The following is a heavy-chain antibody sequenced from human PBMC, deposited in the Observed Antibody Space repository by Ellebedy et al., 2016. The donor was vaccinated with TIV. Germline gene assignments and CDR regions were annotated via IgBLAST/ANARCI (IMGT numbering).Heavy chain of an antibody. Sequence: GESLKISCTASGFSFDSYAMTWVRQAPGKGLEWVSSISSSGANTHHADSVKGRFTISRDNSKNTFYLQLNSLRVEDTAIYYCAKDPWGPGGDDYSDDDSGGLGHWGQGTLVSVSS. J-gene: IGHJ4*02. D-gene: IGHD4-17*01. CDR1: GFSFDSYA. V-gene: IGHV3-23*01. CDR2: ISSSGANT. CDR3: AKDPWGPGGDDYSDDDSGGLGH.